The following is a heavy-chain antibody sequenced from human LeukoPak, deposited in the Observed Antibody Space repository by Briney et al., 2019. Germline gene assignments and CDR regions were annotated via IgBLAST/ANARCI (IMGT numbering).Heavy chain of an antibody. D-gene: IGHD4-11*01. V-gene: IGHV4-59*01. J-gene: IGHJ2*01. CDR3: ARTYIPGHFDL. CDR1: GASISSYY. CDR2: IYYSGST. Sequence: SETLSLTCTVSGASISSYYWSWIRQPPGKGLEWIGYIYYSGSTNYNPSLNGRVTISVDTSKNQFSLKLSSVTAADTAVYYCARTYIPGHFDLWGRGTLVTVSS.